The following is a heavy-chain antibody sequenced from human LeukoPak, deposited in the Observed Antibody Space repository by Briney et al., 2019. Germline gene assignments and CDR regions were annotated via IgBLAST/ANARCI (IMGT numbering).Heavy chain of an antibody. CDR2: ISRSGDTL. Sequence: KTGGSLRLSCAASGFPFRDYYMTWIRQAPGKGLEWISYISRSGDTLYYADSVEGRFTISRDNAKNSLFLQMNSLRADDTAVYYGARVLRYFDWLPHYYYYGMDVWGQGTTVTVSS. V-gene: IGHV3-11*01. J-gene: IGHJ6*02. CDR3: ARVLRYFDWLPHYYYYGMDV. D-gene: IGHD3-9*01. CDR1: GFPFRDYY.